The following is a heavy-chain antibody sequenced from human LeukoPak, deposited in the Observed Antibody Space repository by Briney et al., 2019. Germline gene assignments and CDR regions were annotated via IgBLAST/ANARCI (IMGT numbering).Heavy chain of an antibody. CDR1: GYTFIDHG. J-gene: IGHJ5*02. CDR3: ARDSGSGWYNWFDP. D-gene: IGHD6-19*01. Sequence: GASVKVSCKASGYTFIDHGISWVRQAPGQGLEWMGWISAYNGNTNYAQKLQGRLTMTTDTSTRTAYMEPRSLRSDDTAVYYCARDSGSGWYNWFDPWGQGTLVTVSS. V-gene: IGHV1-18*01. CDR2: ISAYNGNT.